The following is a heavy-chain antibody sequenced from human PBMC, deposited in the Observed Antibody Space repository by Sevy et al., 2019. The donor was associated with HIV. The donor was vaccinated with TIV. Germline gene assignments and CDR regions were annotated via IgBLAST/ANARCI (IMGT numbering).Heavy chain of an antibody. Sequence: GGSLRLSCAASGFTFSSYGMHWVRQAPGKGLEWVAVIWYDGSNKYYADSVKGRFTISRDNSKNTLYLQMNSLRAEDTAVHYCARAVGGTGTTMRGGYYYYYYGMDVWGQGTTVTVSS. CDR1: GFTFSSYG. CDR3: ARAVGGTGTTMRGGYYYYYYGMDV. J-gene: IGHJ6*02. CDR2: IWYDGSNK. D-gene: IGHD1-1*01. V-gene: IGHV3-33*01.